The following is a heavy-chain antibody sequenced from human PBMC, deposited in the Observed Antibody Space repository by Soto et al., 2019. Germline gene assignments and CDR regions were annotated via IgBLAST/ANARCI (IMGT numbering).Heavy chain of an antibody. J-gene: IGHJ5*02. CDR1: GYTFTSYA. V-gene: IGHV1-3*01. Sequence: QVQLVQSGAEVKKPGASVKVPCKASGYTFTSYAMHWVRQAPGQRLEWMGWINAGNGNTKYSQKCQGRVTITRDTSASTADMELSSLRSEDTAVYYCARDFGGSYLDNWFDPWGQGTLVTVSS. CDR2: INAGNGNT. D-gene: IGHD1-26*01. CDR3: ARDFGGSYLDNWFDP.